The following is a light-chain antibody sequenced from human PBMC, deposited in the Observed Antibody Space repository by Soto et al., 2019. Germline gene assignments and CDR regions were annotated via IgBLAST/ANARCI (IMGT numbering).Light chain of an antibody. CDR3: QQTYRAPLT. CDR2: GAS. V-gene: IGKV1-39*01. J-gene: IGKJ4*01. CDR1: QSISTY. Sequence: DIQMTQSPSSLSASVGDRVTITCRASQSISTYLNWYQQKPGKAPKVLIYGASSLQSGVPSRFSGGGSGTDFTLSISSLQPQDVATYYCQQTYRAPLTFGGGTNLEIK.